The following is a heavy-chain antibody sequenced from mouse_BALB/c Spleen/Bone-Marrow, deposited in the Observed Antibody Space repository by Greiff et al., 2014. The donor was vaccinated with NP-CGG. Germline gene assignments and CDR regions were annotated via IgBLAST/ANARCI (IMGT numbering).Heavy chain of an antibody. D-gene: IGHD1-1*01. J-gene: IGHJ3*01. Sequence: VQLQQSGAELVKPGASVKLSCTASGFNIKDTYMHWVKQRPEQGLEWMGRIDPANGNTKYDPKFQGKATITADTSSNTAYLQLSSLTSEDTAVYYCASYYYGRAWFAYWGQGTLVTVSA. CDR3: ASYYYGRAWFAY. CDR1: GFNIKDTY. CDR2: IDPANGNT. V-gene: IGHV14-3*02.